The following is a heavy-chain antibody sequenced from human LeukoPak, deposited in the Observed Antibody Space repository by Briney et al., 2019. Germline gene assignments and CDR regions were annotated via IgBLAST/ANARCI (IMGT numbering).Heavy chain of an antibody. V-gene: IGHV3-30*14. D-gene: IGHD4-17*01. CDR3: ARVFIGDYGDYQFDY. CDR1: GFTFSNYA. Sequence: PGGSLRLSCAASGFTFSNYAMHWVRQAPGKGLEWVAVISYDGTNKYYADSVKGRFTISRDNSKNTLYLQMNSLRAEDTAVYYCARVFIGDYGDYQFDYWGQGTLVTVSS. J-gene: IGHJ4*02. CDR2: ISYDGTNK.